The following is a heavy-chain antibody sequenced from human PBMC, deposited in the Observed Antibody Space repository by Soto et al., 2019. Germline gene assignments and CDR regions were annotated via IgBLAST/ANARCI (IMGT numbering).Heavy chain of an antibody. CDR2: IHYTGST. CDR3: AREDDGGDRDYYGLDV. D-gene: IGHD2-21*02. Sequence: SETLSLTCAVYGGSFSGYYWSWIRQPPGKGLEWIGYIHYTGSTSYNPSLQSRLTISVDTSKNQFSLKLTSVTAAGTAVYFCAREDDGGDRDYYGLDVWGQGTTVTVSS. J-gene: IGHJ6*02. CDR1: GGSFSGYY. V-gene: IGHV4-34*01.